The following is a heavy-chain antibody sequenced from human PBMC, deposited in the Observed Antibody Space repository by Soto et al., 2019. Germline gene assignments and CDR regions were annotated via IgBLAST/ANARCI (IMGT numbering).Heavy chain of an antibody. CDR1: GFTFSSYA. CDR3: ARNEPPQQWVLPACVDS. D-gene: IGHD6-19*01. J-gene: IGHJ4*02. CDR2: ISPLGDST. Sequence: EVQLLESGGGLVQPGGSLRLSCAASGFTFSSYAMSWVRQAPGKGLEWVSRISPLGDSTHSADSVKGGITTSRDNSKNTMYLQMNSLRAEDTAVYYCARNEPPQQWVLPACVDSGGKGALVTVSS. V-gene: IGHV3-23*01.